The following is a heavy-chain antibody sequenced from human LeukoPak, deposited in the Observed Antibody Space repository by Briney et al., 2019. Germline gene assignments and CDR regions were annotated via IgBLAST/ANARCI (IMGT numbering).Heavy chain of an antibody. CDR3: ARDDNWGFDY. Sequence: GGSLRLSCAAPGFVFSDYSMNWVRQAPGKGLEWVANIRGSGSGLGSGNYYADSVKGRFTISRDNAKTSLYLQMNSLRAEDTAFYYCARDDNWGFDYWGQGALVTVSS. CDR2: IRGSGSGL. J-gene: IGHJ4*02. D-gene: IGHD7-27*01. CDR1: GFVFSDYS. V-gene: IGHV3-48*04.